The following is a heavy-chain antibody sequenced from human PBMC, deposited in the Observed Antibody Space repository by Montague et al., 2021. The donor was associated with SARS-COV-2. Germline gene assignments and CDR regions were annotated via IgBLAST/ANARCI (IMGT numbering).Heavy chain of an antibody. Sequence: SQSLSLTYTVSGGSISSTSYYWGWIRQPPGKGLEWIGSISYSGSTYYKSSLKSRVTISVDTSKNQFSLRLSSVTAADTAVYYCARHITGSGNAFDIWGQGTMVTVSS. CDR2: ISYSGST. CDR3: ARHITGSGNAFDI. CDR1: GGSISSTSYY. V-gene: IGHV4-39*01. D-gene: IGHD3-10*01. J-gene: IGHJ3*02.